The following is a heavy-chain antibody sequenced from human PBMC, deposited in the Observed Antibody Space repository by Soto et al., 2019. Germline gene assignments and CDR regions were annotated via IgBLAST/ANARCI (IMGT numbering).Heavy chain of an antibody. J-gene: IGHJ4*02. CDR3: ARSSPPAARRACDY. CDR1: GGSFSGYY. D-gene: IGHD2-2*01. V-gene: IGHV4-34*01. Sequence: PSETLSLTCAVYGGSFSGYYWSWIRQPPGKGLEWIGEINHSGSTNYNPSLKSRVTISVDASKNQFSLKLSSVTAADTAVYYCARSSPPAARRACDYWGQGTLVTVSS. CDR2: INHSGST.